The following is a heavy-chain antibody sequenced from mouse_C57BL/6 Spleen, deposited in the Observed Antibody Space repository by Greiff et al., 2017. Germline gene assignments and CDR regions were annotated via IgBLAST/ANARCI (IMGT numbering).Heavy chain of an antibody. Sequence: QVQLKESGAELMKPGASVKLSCTATGYTFTGYWIEWVQQRPGHGLEWIAEIIHGSGSINYNEKFKGKVTFTANTASNTAYMQLSSLTTEDSAIYYCARRGLAWFAYWGQETLVTVSA. V-gene: IGHV1-9*01. CDR1: GYTFTGYW. CDR3: ARRGLAWFAY. J-gene: IGHJ3*01. CDR2: IIHGSGSI.